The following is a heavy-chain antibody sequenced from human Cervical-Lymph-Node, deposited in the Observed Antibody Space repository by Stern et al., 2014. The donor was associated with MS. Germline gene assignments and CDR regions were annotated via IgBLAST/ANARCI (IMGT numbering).Heavy chain of an antibody. J-gene: IGHJ4*02. CDR2: IWYDGSTE. D-gene: IGHD3-16*01. CDR3: ASHRGGGFYLDY. Sequence: VQLVESGGGVVQPGRSLRLSCAASSFSDYGMHWVPQAPGKGLEGGALIWYDGSTEYYAGSVKGRFAISRDSSKSTLYLQMNSLRVEDTAVYFCASHRGGGFYLDYWGQGTLVTVSS. V-gene: IGHV3-33*01. CDR1: SFSDYG.